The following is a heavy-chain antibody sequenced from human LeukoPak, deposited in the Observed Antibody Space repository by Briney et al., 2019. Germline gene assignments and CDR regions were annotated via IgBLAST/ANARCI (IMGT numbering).Heavy chain of an antibody. V-gene: IGHV4-59*01. D-gene: IGHD6-19*01. CDR3: ARGGWPLDD. Sequence: SETLSLTCTVSGGSMSGYYWSWIRLPPGKGLEWIGYIYYNGNANYNPFLKSRLTMSVDTSKNQFSLKLNSVTSVDTAIYYCARGGWPLDDWGQGTLVTVSS. CDR2: IYYNGNA. CDR1: GGSMSGYY. J-gene: IGHJ4*02.